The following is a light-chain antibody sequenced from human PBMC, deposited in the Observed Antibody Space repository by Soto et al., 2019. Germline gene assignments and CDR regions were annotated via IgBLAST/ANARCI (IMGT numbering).Light chain of an antibody. V-gene: IGKV2-28*01. J-gene: IGKJ1*01. CDR2: LGS. Sequence: DLVMTQSPLSLPVTPGEPASISCRSSQSLLHSNGYNYLDWYLQKPGQSPQLLIYLGSNRASGVPDRFSGGGSGTDFTLKISRVEAEDVGVYYCMQALHTPWTFGQGTKVEIK. CDR3: MQALHTPWT. CDR1: QSLLHSNGYNY.